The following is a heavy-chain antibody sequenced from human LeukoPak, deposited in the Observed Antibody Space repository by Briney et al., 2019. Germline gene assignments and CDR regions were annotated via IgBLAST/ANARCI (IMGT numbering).Heavy chain of an antibody. D-gene: IGHD3-10*01. J-gene: IGHJ4*02. V-gene: IGHV1-69*05. CDR2: IIPFSGTA. CDR3: ASRTADYGSGSHYGY. CDR1: GGTFNNYA. Sequence: GASVKVPCKASGGTFNNYAISWVRQAPGKGLEWMGGIIPFSGTANYAQKFQGRVTITTDESTSTDYMELSNLRSDDAAVYYCASRTADYGSGSHYGYWGQGTLVTVSS.